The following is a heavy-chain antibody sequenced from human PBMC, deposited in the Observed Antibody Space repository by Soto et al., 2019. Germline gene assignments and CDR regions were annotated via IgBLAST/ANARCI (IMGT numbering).Heavy chain of an antibody. CDR1: GFTFSNSW. J-gene: IGHJ3*01. CDR2: ISGSSGST. V-gene: IGHV3-23*01. CDR3: ERLTGPRLVRGGITFDF. D-gene: IGHD3-10*01. Sequence: PGGSLRLSCAASGFTFSNSWMNWVRQAPGKGLEWVSGISGSSGSTYYADSVKGRFTISRDNSKNTLYLQMNSLSTEDTAVYYCERLTGPRLVRGGITFDFWGQGTMVTVSS.